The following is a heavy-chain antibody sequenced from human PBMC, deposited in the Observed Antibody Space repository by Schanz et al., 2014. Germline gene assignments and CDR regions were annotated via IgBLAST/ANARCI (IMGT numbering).Heavy chain of an antibody. CDR2: IVPIAGIT. CDR1: GGTFSSYT. V-gene: IGHV1-69*09. J-gene: IGHJ6*02. D-gene: IGHD3-10*01. CDR3: ARAKRFGDMDV. Sequence: QVQLVQSGAEMKKPGASVKVSCKASGGTFSSYTISWIRQAPGQGLEWMGRIVPIAGITNYAQRFQGRVTITADKSSDTACMELSSLRSEDTAGYYCARAKRFGDMDVWGQGTTVTVSS.